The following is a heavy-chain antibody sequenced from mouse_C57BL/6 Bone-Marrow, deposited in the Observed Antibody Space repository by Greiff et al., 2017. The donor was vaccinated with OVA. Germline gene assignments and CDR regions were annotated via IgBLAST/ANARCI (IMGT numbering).Heavy chain of an antibody. J-gene: IGHJ4*01. CDR1: GYTFTGYW. CDR2: ILTGSGST. D-gene: IGHD4-1*01. V-gene: IGHV1-9*01. Sequence: QVQLQQSGAELMKPGASVKLSCTATGYTFTGYWIEWVKQRPGHGLEWIGEILTGSGSTNYNEKFKGKATFPADTSSNTAYMQLISLTTEDSAIYYCARRLGQGAMYYWGQGTAVTVTS. CDR3: ARRLGQGAMYY.